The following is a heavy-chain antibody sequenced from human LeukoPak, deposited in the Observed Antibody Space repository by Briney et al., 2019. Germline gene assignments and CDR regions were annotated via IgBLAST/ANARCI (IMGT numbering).Heavy chain of an antibody. CDR3: ARDLGRWELQGGVC. CDR2: ISYDGSNK. CDR1: GFTFSSYG. D-gene: IGHD1-26*01. J-gene: IGHJ4*02. Sequence: PVGSLGLSCAASGFTFSSYGMHWVRQAPGKGLEWVAVISYDGSNKYYADSVKGRFTISRDNSKNTLYLQMNSLRAEDTAVYYCARDLGRWELQGGVCWGQGTLVTVSS. V-gene: IGHV3-30*19.